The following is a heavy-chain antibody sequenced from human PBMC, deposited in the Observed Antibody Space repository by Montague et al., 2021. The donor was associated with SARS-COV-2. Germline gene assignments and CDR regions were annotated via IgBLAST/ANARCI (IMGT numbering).Heavy chain of an antibody. V-gene: IGHV4-39*01. D-gene: IGHD3-22*01. Sequence: SETLSLTCTVSGGSISSSSHYWGWIRQPPGKGLEWIGSIYYSGSTYYNPSLKSRVTISVDTSKNQFSLKLSSVTAADTAVYYCARQVGTMIVVVIIKLRYYFDYWGQGTLVTVSS. CDR1: GGSISSSSHY. J-gene: IGHJ4*02. CDR3: ARQVGTMIVVVIIKLRYYFDY. CDR2: IYYSGST.